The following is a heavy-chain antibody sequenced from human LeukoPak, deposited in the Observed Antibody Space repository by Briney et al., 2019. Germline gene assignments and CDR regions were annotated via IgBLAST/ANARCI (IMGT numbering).Heavy chain of an antibody. D-gene: IGHD2-2*01. J-gene: IGHJ6*03. CDR3: ARAPVVVPAAKRNYYYMVV. Sequence: ASETVSRKACVCSVCSYAISWVRQAPRQGLEWVGGVIPIFGTANYAQKFQGRVTITADESMSTAYMELSSLRSEDSAVYCCARAPVVVPAAKRNYYYMVVWGKRTTVTVSS. CDR1: VCSVCSYA. V-gene: IGHV1-69*01. CDR2: VIPIFGTA.